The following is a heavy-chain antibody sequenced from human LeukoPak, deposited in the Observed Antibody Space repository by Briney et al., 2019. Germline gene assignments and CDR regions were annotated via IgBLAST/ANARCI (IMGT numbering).Heavy chain of an antibody. D-gene: IGHD6-13*01. CDR2: INPNSGGT. Sequence: ASVKVSCKASGYTFTGYYMHWVRQALGQGLERMGWINPNSGGTNYAQKFQGRVTMTTDTSTSTAYMELRSLRSDDTAVYYCARGYSSSWSDYWGQGTLVTVSS. V-gene: IGHV1-2*02. CDR1: GYTFTGYY. J-gene: IGHJ4*02. CDR3: ARGYSSSWSDY.